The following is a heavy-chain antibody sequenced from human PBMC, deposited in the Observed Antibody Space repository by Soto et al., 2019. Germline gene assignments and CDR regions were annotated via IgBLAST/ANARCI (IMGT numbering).Heavy chain of an antibody. V-gene: IGHV1-69*12. J-gene: IGHJ6*02. CDR2: IIPIFGTA. Sequence: QVQLVQSGAEVKKPGSSVKVSCKASGGTFSSYAISWVRQAPGQGLEWMGGIIPIFGTANYAQKFQGRVTITADESTGTAYMELSSLRSEDTAVYYCARGYYYDSSGYYWYYYYGMDVWGQGTTVTVSS. D-gene: IGHD3-22*01. CDR3: ARGYYYDSSGYYWYYYYGMDV. CDR1: GGTFSSYA.